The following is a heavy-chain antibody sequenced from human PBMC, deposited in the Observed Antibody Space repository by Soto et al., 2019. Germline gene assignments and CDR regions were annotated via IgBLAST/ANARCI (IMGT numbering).Heavy chain of an antibody. CDR1: GYTFTNYG. CDR3: ARALPNHITIFGVVEANNFDY. V-gene: IGHV1-18*01. D-gene: IGHD3-3*01. Sequence: ASVQVSCKASGYTFTNYGISWVRQAPGQGLEWMGWINVYNGNTKYAQKVQGRVTMTTDTSTSTAYMELRSLRSDDTAVYYCARALPNHITIFGVVEANNFDYWGQGTLVTVS. J-gene: IGHJ4*02. CDR2: INVYNGNT.